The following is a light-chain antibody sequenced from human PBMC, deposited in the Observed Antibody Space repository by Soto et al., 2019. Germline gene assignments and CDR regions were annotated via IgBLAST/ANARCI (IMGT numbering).Light chain of an antibody. CDR3: QQRSSWIT. CDR1: QGVNTY. V-gene: IGKV3-11*01. Sequence: EIVLTQSPATLSLSPGERATLSCRASQGVNTYLNWYQQKPGQAPTLLIYDASNRATGIPARFSGSGSGTDFTLTISSLEPEDFAVYYCQQRSSWITFGQGTRLEIK. CDR2: DAS. J-gene: IGKJ5*01.